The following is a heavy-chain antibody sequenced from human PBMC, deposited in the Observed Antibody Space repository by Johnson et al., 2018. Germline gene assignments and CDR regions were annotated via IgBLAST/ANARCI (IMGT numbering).Heavy chain of an antibody. D-gene: IGHD4-23*01. CDR3: AKGGGTSGGVLDN. V-gene: IGHV3-30*18. J-gene: IGHJ4*02. CDR1: GFTFSSYG. Sequence: AASGFTFSSYGMHWVRQAPGKGLEWVAVISYDGRSTYYADSVKGRFTISRDNSKNTLYLQMNSLRAEDTAGYYCAKGGGTSGGVLDNWGQGTLVPFSS. CDR2: ISYDGRST.